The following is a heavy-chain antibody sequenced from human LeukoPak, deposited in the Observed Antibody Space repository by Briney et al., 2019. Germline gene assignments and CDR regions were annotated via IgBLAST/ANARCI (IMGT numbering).Heavy chain of an antibody. CDR3: ARTSGIAAAGTLTPRKLNWFDP. D-gene: IGHD6-13*01. Sequence: SETLSLTCTVSGGSISSYYWSWIRQPAGKGLEWIGRIYTSGSTNYNPSLKSRVTISVDTSKNQFSLKLNSVTAADTAVYYRARTSGIAAAGTLTPRKLNWFDPWGQGTLVTVSS. CDR2: IYTSGST. V-gene: IGHV4-4*07. CDR1: GGSISSYY. J-gene: IGHJ5*02.